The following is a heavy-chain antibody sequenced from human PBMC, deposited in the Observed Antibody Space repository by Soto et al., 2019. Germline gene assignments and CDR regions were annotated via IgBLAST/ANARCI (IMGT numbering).Heavy chain of an antibody. CDR2: ISYDGSNK. CDR3: AKVGGSGQSNYYYGMDV. V-gene: IGHV3-30-3*01. CDR1: GFTFSSYA. Sequence: PGGSLRLSCAASGFTFSSYAMHWVRQAPGKGLEWVAVISYDGSNKYYADSVKGRFTISRDNSKNTLYLQMNSLRAEDTAVYYCAKVGGSGQSNYYYGMDVWGQGTTVTVSS. J-gene: IGHJ6*02. D-gene: IGHD3-10*01.